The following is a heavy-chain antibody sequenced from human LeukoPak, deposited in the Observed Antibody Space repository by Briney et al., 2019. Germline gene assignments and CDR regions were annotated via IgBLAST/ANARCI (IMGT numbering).Heavy chain of an antibody. Sequence: GGSLRLSCAASGFAFSSYGMHWVRQAPGKGLGWVAVIWYDGSDKYYADSVKGRFTVSRDNSKNTLYLQMNSLRAEDTAVYYCAAWGSGLDYWGQGTLVTVSS. D-gene: IGHD7-27*01. J-gene: IGHJ4*02. V-gene: IGHV3-33*01. CDR3: AAWGSGLDY. CDR2: IWYDGSDK. CDR1: GFAFSSYG.